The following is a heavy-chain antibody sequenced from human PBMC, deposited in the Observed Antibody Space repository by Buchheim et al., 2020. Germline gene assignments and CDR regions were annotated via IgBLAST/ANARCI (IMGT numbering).Heavy chain of an antibody. D-gene: IGHD6-19*01. CDR1: GFTFKSYA. Sequence: QVQLVESGGGVVQPGRSLRLSCAASGFTFKSYAMYWVRQVPGLGLQWVAAIAQTGDSKYFADSVRGRFTISRDNSKNTVYLEMSSLKVEDTALYYCARDMYSSDYYIKTFDSWGQGT. CDR2: IAQTGDSK. J-gene: IGHJ4*02. V-gene: IGHV3-30-3*01. CDR3: ARDMYSSDYYIKTFDS.